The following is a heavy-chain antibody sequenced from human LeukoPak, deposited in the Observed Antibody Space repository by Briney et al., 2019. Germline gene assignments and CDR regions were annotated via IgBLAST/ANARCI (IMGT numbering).Heavy chain of an antibody. CDR2: ISGGGGST. CDR3: ASGFAIFGAPLDY. Sequence: PGGSLRLSCAASGFTFSSYAMSWVRQVSGKGLEWVSVISGGGGSTYYTHSVKGRFTISRDNSKNTLYLQMNSLRAEDTALYYCASGFAIFGAPLDYWGQGTPVTVSS. J-gene: IGHJ4*02. CDR1: GFTFSSYA. D-gene: IGHD3-3*01. V-gene: IGHV3-23*01.